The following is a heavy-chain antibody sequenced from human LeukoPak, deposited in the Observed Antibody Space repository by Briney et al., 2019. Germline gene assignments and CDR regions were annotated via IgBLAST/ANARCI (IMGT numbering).Heavy chain of an antibody. V-gene: IGHV3-23*01. CDR3: AKSDRFRVHCSSTSCYGWYFDL. CDR2: ISGSGGST. Sequence: GGSLRLSCAAFGFTFSSYAMSWVRQAPGQGLEWVSAISGSGGSTYYADSVKGRFTISRVNSKNTLYLQMNSLRAEDTAVYYCAKSDRFRVHCSSTSCYGWYFDLWGRGTLVTVSS. D-gene: IGHD2-2*01. J-gene: IGHJ2*01. CDR1: GFTFSSYA.